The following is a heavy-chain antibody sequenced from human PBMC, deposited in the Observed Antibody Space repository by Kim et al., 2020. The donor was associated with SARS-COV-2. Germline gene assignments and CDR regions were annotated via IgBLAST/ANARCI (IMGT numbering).Heavy chain of an antibody. V-gene: IGHV7-4-1*02. CDR3: ASYDAFDM. J-gene: IGHJ3*02. CDR2: INTNTGKP. Sequence: ASVKVSCKTSGSSFTSYAMNWLRQAPGQALEWMGWINTNTGKPAYAQGFTGRFVFSLDTYVSTAYLQISSLRAEDTAVYYCASYDAFDMWGQGTMVTVSS. CDR1: GSSFTSYA.